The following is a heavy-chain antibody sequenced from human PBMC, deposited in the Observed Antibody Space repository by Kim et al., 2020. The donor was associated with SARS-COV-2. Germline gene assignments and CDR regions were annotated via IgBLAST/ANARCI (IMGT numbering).Heavy chain of an antibody. CDR1: GYSFTSYW. J-gene: IGHJ6*02. Sequence: GECLKISCKGSGYSFTSYWISWVRQMPGKGLEWMGRIDPSDSYTNYSPSFQGHVTISCDKSISTAYLRWSSLKASETAMYYCARPGCTYGVCYGSSYYYYCMDVWDRGTTVTVSS. CDR2: IDPSDSYT. CDR3: ARPGCTYGVCYGSSYYYYCMDV. D-gene: IGHD2-8*01. V-gene: IGHV5-10-1*01.